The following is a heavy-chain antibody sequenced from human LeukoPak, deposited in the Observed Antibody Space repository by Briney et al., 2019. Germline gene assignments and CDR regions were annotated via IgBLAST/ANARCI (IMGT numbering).Heavy chain of an antibody. CDR2: IYYSRST. CDR1: GFTFSSYE. V-gene: IGHV4-39*01. J-gene: IGHJ4*02. D-gene: IGHD3-10*01. CDR3: ARRKGFGEGYFDS. Sequence: GSLRLSCAASGFTFSSYEMNWVRQPPGKGLESIGSIYYSRSTYYSPSLKSRVTISVDTSKNQFSLKLTSVTAADTAVYYCARRKGFGEGYFDSWGQGTLVTVSS.